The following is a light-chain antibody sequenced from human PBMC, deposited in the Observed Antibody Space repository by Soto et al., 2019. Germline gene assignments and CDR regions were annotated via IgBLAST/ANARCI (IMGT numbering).Light chain of an antibody. CDR1: QSVNHW. Sequence: DIQITQYPSTLSASVGERVTISCRASQSVNHWLAWYQRRPGKAPKLLIFGASNLESGVPSRFSGSGSGTEFTLSISSLQPEDFATYYCQQGYSTTPITFGQGTRLEIK. V-gene: IGKV1-5*01. J-gene: IGKJ5*01. CDR3: QQGYSTTPIT. CDR2: GAS.